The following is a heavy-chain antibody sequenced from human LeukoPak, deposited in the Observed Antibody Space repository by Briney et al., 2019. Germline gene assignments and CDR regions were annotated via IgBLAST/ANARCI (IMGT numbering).Heavy chain of an antibody. CDR2: IRYDGSNK. CDR1: GFTFSSYG. Sequence: GGSLRLSCAASGFTFSSYGMHWVRQAPGKGLEWVAFIRYDGSNKYYADSVKGRFTISRDNSKNTLYLQMNSLRVEDAAVYYCAKDYGLTGTGGAWLDPWGQGTLVTVSS. CDR3: AKDYGLTGTGGAWLDP. D-gene: IGHD1-20*01. V-gene: IGHV3-30*02. J-gene: IGHJ5*02.